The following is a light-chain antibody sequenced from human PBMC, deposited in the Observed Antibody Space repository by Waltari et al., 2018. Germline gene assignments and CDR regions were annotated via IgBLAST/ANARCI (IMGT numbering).Light chain of an antibody. J-gene: IGLJ2*01. CDR1: NSNIARNT. V-gene: IGLV1-44*01. CDR3: ATWDDTLNGPV. Sequence: QSVLTQPPSASGTPRQRVTISCSGSNSNIARNTVNWYQQLPGTAPTLLVYNNFQRPSGVPDRFSGSKSGTSASLAILGVRPEDEADYYCATWDDTLNGPVFGGGTKLTVL. CDR2: NNF.